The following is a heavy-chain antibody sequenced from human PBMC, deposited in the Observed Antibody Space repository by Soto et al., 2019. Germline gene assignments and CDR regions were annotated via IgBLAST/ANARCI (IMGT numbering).Heavy chain of an antibody. J-gene: IGHJ6*02. CDR2: IYYSGST. Sequence: PSETLSLTCTVSGGSVSSGSYYWSWIRQPPGKGLEWIGYIYYSGSTNYNPSLKSRVTISVDTSKNQFSLKLSSVTAADTAVYYCATAPILGYCSGGSCYPRRYYYYGMDVWGQGTTVTVS. V-gene: IGHV4-61*01. D-gene: IGHD2-15*01. CDR3: ATAPILGYCSGGSCYPRRYYYYGMDV. CDR1: GGSVSSGSYY.